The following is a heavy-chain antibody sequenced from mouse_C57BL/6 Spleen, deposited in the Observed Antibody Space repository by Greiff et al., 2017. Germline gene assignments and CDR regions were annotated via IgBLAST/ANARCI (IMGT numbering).Heavy chain of an antibody. D-gene: IGHD1-1*01. CDR2: IDPSDSYT. V-gene: IGHV1-69*01. J-gene: IGHJ4*01. CDR1: GYTFTSYW. CDR3: ARRGYGSSLYAMDY. Sequence: VQLQQPGAELVMPGASVKLSCKASGYTFTSYWMHWVKQRPGQGLEWIGEIDPSDSYTNYNQKFKGKSTLTVDKSSSTAYMQLSSLTSEDSAVYYCARRGYGSSLYAMDYWGQGTLVTVSS.